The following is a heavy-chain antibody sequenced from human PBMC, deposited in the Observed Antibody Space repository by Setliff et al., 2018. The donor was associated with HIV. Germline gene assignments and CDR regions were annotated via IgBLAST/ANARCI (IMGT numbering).Heavy chain of an antibody. CDR2: INLNTGNT. CDR3: ARGRTYDSSGYIGNWFDP. Sequence: SCKASGYTFTGYYMHWVRQAPGQGLEWMGCINLNTGNTNYAQKFQGRVIVTRDTSINTAYVELGSLRLDDTAVYFCARGRTYDSSGYIGNWFDPWGQGTLVTVSS. J-gene: IGHJ5*02. D-gene: IGHD3-22*01. CDR1: GYTFTGYY. V-gene: IGHV1-2*02.